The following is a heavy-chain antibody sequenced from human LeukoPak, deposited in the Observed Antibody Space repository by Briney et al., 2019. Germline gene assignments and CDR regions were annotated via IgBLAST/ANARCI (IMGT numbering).Heavy chain of an antibody. J-gene: IGHJ6*02. CDR2: ISGSGGST. CDR3: AKVGYCSSTSRSKGHYYYYYYGMDI. V-gene: IGHV3-23*01. D-gene: IGHD2-2*03. CDR1: GFTFSSYA. Sequence: GGSLRLSCAASGFTFSSYAMSWVRQAPGKGLEWVSAISGSGGSTYYADSVKGRFTISRDNSKNTLYLQMNSLRAEDTAVYYCAKVGYCSSTSRSKGHYYYYYYGMDIWGQGTTVTVSS.